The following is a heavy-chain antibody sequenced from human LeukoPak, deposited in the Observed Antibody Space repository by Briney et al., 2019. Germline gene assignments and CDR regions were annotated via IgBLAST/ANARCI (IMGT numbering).Heavy chain of an antibody. D-gene: IGHD1-1*01. Sequence: GGSLRLSCAASGFTFSSYWMSWVRQAPGKGREWVANIKQDGSEKYYVDSVKGRFTISRDNAKNSLYLQMNSLRAEDTAVYYCASLQLTDWSDPWGQGTLVTVSS. V-gene: IGHV3-7*01. CDR3: ASLQLTDWSDP. CDR1: GFTFSSYW. CDR2: IKQDGSEK. J-gene: IGHJ5*02.